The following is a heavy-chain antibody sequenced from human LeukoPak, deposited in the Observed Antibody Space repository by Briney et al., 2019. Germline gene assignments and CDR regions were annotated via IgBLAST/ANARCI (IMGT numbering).Heavy chain of an antibody. CDR3: ARRGCSSTSCYTLDY. V-gene: IGHV4-4*09. D-gene: IGHD2-2*02. CDR2: IYTSGST. CDR1: GGSISSYY. J-gene: IGHJ4*02. Sequence: PSETLSLTCTVSGGSISSYYWSWIRQPPGKGLEWIGYIYTSGSTNYNPSLKSRVTISVDTSKNQFSLKLSSVTAADTAVYYCARRGCSSTSCYTLDYWGQGTLVTVSS.